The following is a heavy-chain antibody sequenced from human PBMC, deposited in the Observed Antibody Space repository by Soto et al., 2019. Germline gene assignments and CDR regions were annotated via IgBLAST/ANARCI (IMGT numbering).Heavy chain of an antibody. Sequence: QVQLQESGPGLVKPSQTLSLTCTVSGGSISSGGYYWNWIRQHPGKGLEWIGYIYYLGSTYYNPSLKNSSNTFLDTFKNQFSPELGVLDCADTAVYYCARSVFPWGQGTLVTVSS. CDR3: ARSVFP. CDR1: GGSISSGGYY. J-gene: IGHJ5*02. CDR2: IYYLGST. V-gene: IGHV4-31*01.